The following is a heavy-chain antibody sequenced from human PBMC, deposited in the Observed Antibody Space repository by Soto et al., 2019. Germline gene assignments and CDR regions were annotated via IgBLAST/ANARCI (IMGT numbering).Heavy chain of an antibody. CDR2: IYYSGTT. V-gene: IGHV4-31*03. Sequence: QVQLQESGPGLVKPSQTLSLTCTVSGGSISGGGYYWSWIRQHPGKGLEWIGYIYYSGTTYYNPSLKSRVTISVETSKNQFSLKLSSVTAADTAVYYCARDGGYCSDTSCPNWFDPWGQGTLVTVSS. D-gene: IGHD2-2*03. CDR1: GGSISGGGYY. CDR3: ARDGGYCSDTSCPNWFDP. J-gene: IGHJ5*02.